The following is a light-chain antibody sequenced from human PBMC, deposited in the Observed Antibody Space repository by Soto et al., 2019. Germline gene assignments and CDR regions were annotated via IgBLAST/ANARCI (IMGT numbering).Light chain of an antibody. CDR1: SSDVGLFNY. Sequence: QSALTQPASVSGSPGQSITISCTGTSSDVGLFNYVSWYQQHPGKVPKLMIYEVSNRPSGVSNRFSGSKSGNTASLTISGLQAEDEADYYCSSYTSSNTGVFGGGTKLTVL. J-gene: IGLJ3*02. CDR2: EVS. CDR3: SSYTSSNTGV. V-gene: IGLV2-14*01.